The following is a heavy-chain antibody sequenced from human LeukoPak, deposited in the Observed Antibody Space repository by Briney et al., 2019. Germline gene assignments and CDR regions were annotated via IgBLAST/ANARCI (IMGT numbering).Heavy chain of an antibody. V-gene: IGHV4-39*01. D-gene: IGHD2/OR15-2a*01. CDR2: IYYSGST. CDR3: ARLLGAFDI. J-gene: IGHJ3*02. Sequence: SETLSLTCTVSGASISSYYWGWIRQPPGKGLEWIGSIYYSGSTYYNPSLKSRVTISVDTSKNQFSLKLSSVTAADTAVYYCARLLGAFDIWGQGTMVTVSS. CDR1: GASISSYY.